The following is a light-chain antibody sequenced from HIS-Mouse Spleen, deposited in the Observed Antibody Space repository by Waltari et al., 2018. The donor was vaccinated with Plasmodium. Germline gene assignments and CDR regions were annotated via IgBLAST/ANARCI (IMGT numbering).Light chain of an antibody. J-gene: IGKJ3*01. Sequence: EIVMTQSPATLSVSPGERATLSCRASQSVRSNLAWYQQKPGPAPRLLIYGASTSATGIPARFSGSGSGTGFTRTISSLQSEDFAVYYCQQYNNWSFTFGPGTKVDIK. CDR1: QSVRSN. V-gene: IGKV3-15*01. CDR2: GAS. CDR3: QQYNNWSFT.